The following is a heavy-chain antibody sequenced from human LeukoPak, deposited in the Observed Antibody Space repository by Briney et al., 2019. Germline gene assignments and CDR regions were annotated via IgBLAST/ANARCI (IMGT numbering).Heavy chain of an antibody. CDR3: TKDLHGDYGISY. Sequence: SQTLSLTCGISGDSVSSDSVIWNWIRQSPSRGLEWLGRTYYRSKWYNDYAESVESRITINPDTSKNQVSLQLNSVTPEDTAVYYCTKDLHGDYGISYWGQGTLVTVSS. V-gene: IGHV6-1*01. CDR1: GDSVSSDSVI. D-gene: IGHD4-17*01. J-gene: IGHJ4*02. CDR2: TYYRSKWYN.